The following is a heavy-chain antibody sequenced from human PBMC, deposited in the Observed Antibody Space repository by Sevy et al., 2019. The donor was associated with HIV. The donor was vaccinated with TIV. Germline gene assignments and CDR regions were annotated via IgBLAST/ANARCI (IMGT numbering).Heavy chain of an antibody. Sequence: GESLKISCKGSGYSFTSYWIGWVRQMPGKGLEWMGIIYPGDSDTRYSPSFQGQVTISADKSISTAYLQWSSLKASDTAMYYCAGRSSYCSGGSCYLEVGYYYGMDVWGQGTTVTVSS. CDR2: IYPGDSDT. CDR3: AGRSSYCSGGSCYLEVGYYYGMDV. J-gene: IGHJ6*02. D-gene: IGHD2-15*01. CDR1: GYSFTSYW. V-gene: IGHV5-51*01.